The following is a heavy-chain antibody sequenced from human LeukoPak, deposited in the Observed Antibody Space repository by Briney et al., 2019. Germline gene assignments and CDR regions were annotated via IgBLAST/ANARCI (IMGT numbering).Heavy chain of an antibody. V-gene: IGHV3-74*01. Sequence: PGGSLRLSCAASGFTLSNHWMHWVRQAPGKGLVWVSRISGDEIWTSYADSVKGRFIISRDNAKDTLYLQMNSLRTEDTAVYFCARGGSDTAMAHDYWGQGTLVTVSS. CDR1: GFTLSNHW. CDR2: ISGDEIWT. J-gene: IGHJ4*02. D-gene: IGHD5-18*01. CDR3: ARGGSDTAMAHDY.